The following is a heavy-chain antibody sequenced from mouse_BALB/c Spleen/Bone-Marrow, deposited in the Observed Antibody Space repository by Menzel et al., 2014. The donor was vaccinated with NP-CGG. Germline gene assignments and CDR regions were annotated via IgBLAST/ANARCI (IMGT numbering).Heavy chain of an antibody. CDR1: GFTFSSFG. CDR3: TRGGNWDDFDY. D-gene: IGHD4-1*01. CDR2: ISSGSNYI. Sequence: EVQLQQSGGGLVQPGGSRKLSCAASGFTFSSFGMHWVRQAPEKGLEWVAYISSGSNYIYDADTVKGRFTISRDNPKNTLFLQMTSLRSEDTAMYYCTRGGNWDDFDYWGQGTTLTVSS. V-gene: IGHV5-17*02. J-gene: IGHJ2*01.